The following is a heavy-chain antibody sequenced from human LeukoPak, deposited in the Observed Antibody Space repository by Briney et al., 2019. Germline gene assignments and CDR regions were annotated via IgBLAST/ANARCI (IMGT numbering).Heavy chain of an antibody. V-gene: IGHV3-23*01. CDR2: ISGSGVYT. Sequence: GGSLRLSCAASGFTFDSYGMNWVRQAPGKGLEWVSGISGSGVYTYYADSVKGRFTISRDNSKNTLYLQMNSLRAEDTAVYYCAIGYPMLARYWGQGTLVTVSS. D-gene: IGHD1-1*01. CDR1: GFTFDSYG. J-gene: IGHJ4*02. CDR3: AIGYPMLARY.